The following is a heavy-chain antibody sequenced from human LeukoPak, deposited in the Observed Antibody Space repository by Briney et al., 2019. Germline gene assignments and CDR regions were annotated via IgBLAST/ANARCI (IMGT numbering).Heavy chain of an antibody. CDR1: GYTFTSYY. CDR3: ATNYYDSSGGAFDI. V-gene: IGHV1-46*01. D-gene: IGHD3-22*01. J-gene: IGHJ3*02. CDR2: INPSGGST. Sequence: GASVKVSCKASGYTFTSYYMHWVRQAPGQGLEWMGIINPSGGSTSYAQKFQGRVTMTTDTSTSTAYMELRSLRSDDTAVYYCATNYYDSSGGAFDIWGQGTMVTVSS.